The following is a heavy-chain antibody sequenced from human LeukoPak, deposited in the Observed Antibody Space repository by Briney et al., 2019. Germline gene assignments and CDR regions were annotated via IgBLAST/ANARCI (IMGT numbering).Heavy chain of an antibody. CDR1: GFTFSSYA. V-gene: IGHV3-23*01. CDR3: AKDRGIGVVVPAAMGY. Sequence: PGGSLRLSCAASGFTFSSYAMSWVRRAPGKGLEWVSAISGSGGSTYYADSVKGRFTISRDNSKNTLYLQMNSLRAEDTAVYYCAKDRGIGVVVPAAMGYWGQGTLVTVSS. J-gene: IGHJ4*02. CDR2: ISGSGGST. D-gene: IGHD2-2*01.